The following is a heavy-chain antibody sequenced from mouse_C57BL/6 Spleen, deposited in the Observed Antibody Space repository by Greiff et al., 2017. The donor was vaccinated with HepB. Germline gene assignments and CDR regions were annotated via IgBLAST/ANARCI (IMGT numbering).Heavy chain of an antibody. D-gene: IGHD1-1*01. V-gene: IGHV1-64*01. J-gene: IGHJ1*03. Sequence: VQLKQPGAELVKPGASVKLSCKASGYTFTSYWMHWVKQRPGQGLEWIGMIHPNSGSTNYNEKFKSKATLTVDKSSSTAYMQLSSLTSEDSAVYYCASWDYYGSSYWYFDVWGTGTTVTVSS. CDR3: ASWDYYGSSYWYFDV. CDR2: IHPNSGST. CDR1: GYTFTSYW.